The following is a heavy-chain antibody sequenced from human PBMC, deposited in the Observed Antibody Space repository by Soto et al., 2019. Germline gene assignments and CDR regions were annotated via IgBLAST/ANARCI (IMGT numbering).Heavy chain of an antibody. V-gene: IGHV1-69*13. CDR3: ARDGIVATIPYYYYYGMDV. D-gene: IGHD5-12*01. CDR2: IIPIFGTA. Sequence: ASVKVSCKASGGTFSSYAISWVRQAPGQGLEWMGGIIPIFGTANYAQKFQGRVTITADESTSTAYMELSSLRSEDTAVYYCARDGIVATIPYYYYYGMDVWGQGTTVTVSS. J-gene: IGHJ6*02. CDR1: GGTFSSYA.